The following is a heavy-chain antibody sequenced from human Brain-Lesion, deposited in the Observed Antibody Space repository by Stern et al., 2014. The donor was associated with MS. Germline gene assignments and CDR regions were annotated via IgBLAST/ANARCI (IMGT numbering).Heavy chain of an antibody. D-gene: IGHD2-2*01. CDR3: ARGRVVPGFQYYATDV. CDR1: GGSISSGGYY. J-gene: IGHJ6*02. Sequence: MQLVESGPGLVKPSQTLSLSCTVSGGSISSGGYYWSWIRQPAGKGLEWIGRIFNSGSTSYNPSLKSRVTISIDTSKNQFSLRVNSMTAADTAVYYCARGRVVPGFQYYATDVWGQGTTVIVSS. V-gene: IGHV4-61*02. CDR2: IFNSGST.